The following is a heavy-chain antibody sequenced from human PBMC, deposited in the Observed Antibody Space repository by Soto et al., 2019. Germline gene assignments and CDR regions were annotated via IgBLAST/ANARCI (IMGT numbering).Heavy chain of an antibody. D-gene: IGHD2-15*01. CDR2: IRSKANSYAT. CDR3: TRRVGLTYYYYGMDV. CDR1: GFTFSGSA. Sequence: EVQLVESGGGLVQPGGSLKLSCAASGFTFSGSAMYWVRQASGKGLEWVGRIRSKANSYATAYAASVKGRFTISRDDSKNTAYLQMNSLKTDDTAVYYCTRRVGLTYYYYGMDVWGQGTTVTVSS. V-gene: IGHV3-73*02. J-gene: IGHJ6*02.